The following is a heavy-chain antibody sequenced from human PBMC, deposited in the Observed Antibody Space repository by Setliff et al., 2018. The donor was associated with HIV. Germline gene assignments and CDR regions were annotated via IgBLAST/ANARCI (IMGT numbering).Heavy chain of an antibody. CDR1: GFTFSGYW. CDR3: AKDWAPIVATGGYYFDY. J-gene: IGHJ4*02. CDR2: IKGDGSIT. D-gene: IGHD5-12*01. V-gene: IGHV3-74*03. Sequence: GGSLRLSCAASGFTFSGYWMHWVRQSPGRGLLGVAHIKGDGSITKYADSVKGRFTISRDNAKNTLYLQMNSLRAEDTAVYYCAKDWAPIVATGGYYFDYWGQGTLVTVSS.